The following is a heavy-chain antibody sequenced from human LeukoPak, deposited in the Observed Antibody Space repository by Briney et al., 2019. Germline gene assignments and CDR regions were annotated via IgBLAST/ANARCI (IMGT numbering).Heavy chain of an antibody. V-gene: IGHV1-2*02. CDR3: ARVAVAGYYYGMDV. D-gene: IGHD6-19*01. CDR2: INPNSGGT. J-gene: IGHJ6*02. CDR1: GYTFTGYY. Sequence: ASVKVSCTASGYTFTGYYMHWVRQAPGQGLEWMGWINPNSGGTNYAQKFQGRVTMTRDTSISTAYMELSRLRSDDTAVYYCARVAVAGYYYGMDVWGQGTTVTVSS.